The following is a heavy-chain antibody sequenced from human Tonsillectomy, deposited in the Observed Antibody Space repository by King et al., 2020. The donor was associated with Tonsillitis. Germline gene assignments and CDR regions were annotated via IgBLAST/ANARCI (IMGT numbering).Heavy chain of an antibody. D-gene: IGHD1-7*01. J-gene: IGHJ6*02. CDR2: INPNSGGT. Sequence: QLVQSGAEVKKPGASVKVSCKSSGYTFTAYYIHWIRQAPGQGLEWMGSINPNSGGTNHAQKFQGRLTMTRDPSINTAYMELSSLRSDDTAVYYCAREHREAPGTVFYYHAMDVWGQGTTVTVSS. CDR3: AREHREAPGTVFYYHAMDV. CDR1: GYTFTAYY. V-gene: IGHV1-2*02.